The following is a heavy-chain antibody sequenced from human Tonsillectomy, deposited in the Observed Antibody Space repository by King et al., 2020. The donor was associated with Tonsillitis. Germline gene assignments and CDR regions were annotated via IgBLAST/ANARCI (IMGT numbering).Heavy chain of an antibody. D-gene: IGHD1-14*01. CDR3: AREATGYYGMDV. Sequence: VQLVESGGGLVQPGGSLRLSCASPGFRFSSYDMPWVRQATGKGLEWVSAIGTAGDTYFPGSVKGRFTIPREDAKNSLYLQMNSLGAGDTAVYYCAREATGYYGMDVWGQGTTVTVSS. J-gene: IGHJ6*02. CDR1: GFRFSSYD. CDR2: IGTAGDT. V-gene: IGHV3-13*01.